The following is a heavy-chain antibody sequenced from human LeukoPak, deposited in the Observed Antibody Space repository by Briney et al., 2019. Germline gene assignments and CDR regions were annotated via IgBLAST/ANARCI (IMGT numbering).Heavy chain of an antibody. J-gene: IGHJ4*02. CDR2: ISAYNGNT. Sequence: ASVKVPCKASGYTFTSYGISWVRQAPGQGLEWMGWISAYNGNTNYAQKLQGRVTMTTDTSTSTAYMELRSLRSDDTAVYYCARDRDSYYDFWSGPRSPFRPFYFDYWGQGTLVTVSS. CDR3: ARDRDSYYDFWSGPRSPFRPFYFDY. V-gene: IGHV1-18*01. CDR1: GYTFTSYG. D-gene: IGHD3-3*01.